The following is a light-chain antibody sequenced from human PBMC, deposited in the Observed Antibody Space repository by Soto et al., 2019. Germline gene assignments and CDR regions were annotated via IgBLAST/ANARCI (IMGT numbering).Light chain of an antibody. V-gene: IGLV2-8*01. Sequence: QSALTQPPSASGSPGQSVAISCTGTSSDVGGYNYVSWYQQHPGKAPKLMIYEVNKRPSGVPDRFSGSKSGNTASLTISGLQAEDEAYYYCFSHRRGDSHVFGTGTKVTVL. CDR1: SSDVGGYNY. J-gene: IGLJ1*01. CDR3: FSHRRGDSHV. CDR2: EVN.